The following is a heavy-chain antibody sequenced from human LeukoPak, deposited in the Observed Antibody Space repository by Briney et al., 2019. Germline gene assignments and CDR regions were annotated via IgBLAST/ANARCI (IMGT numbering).Heavy chain of an antibody. CDR1: GFTFSSYW. J-gene: IGHJ4*02. CDR2: ISSDGSNI. CDR3: ARLAGATDYFDY. V-gene: IGHV3-74*01. D-gene: IGHD3-16*01. Sequence: PGGSLRLSCAASGFTFSSYWMHWVRRAPGKGLVWVSRISSDGSNINYADSVKGRFTISRDNSKNTLYLQMNSLRAEDTAVYYCARLAGATDYFDYWGQGTLVTVSS.